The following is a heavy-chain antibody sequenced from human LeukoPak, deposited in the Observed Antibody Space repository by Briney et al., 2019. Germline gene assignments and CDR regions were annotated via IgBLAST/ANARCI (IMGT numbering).Heavy chain of an antibody. CDR2: INPNSGGT. J-gene: IGHJ5*02. V-gene: IGHV1-2*02. CDR3: ARVARTNSSSWYDPPNRPYNWFDP. D-gene: IGHD6-13*01. Sequence: ASVKVSCKASGYTFTGYYMHWVRQAPGQGLEWMGWINPNSGGTNYAQKFQGRVTMTRDTSISTAYMELSRLRSDDTAVYYCARVARTNSSSWYDPPNRPYNWFDPWGQGTLVTVSS. CDR1: GYTFTGYY.